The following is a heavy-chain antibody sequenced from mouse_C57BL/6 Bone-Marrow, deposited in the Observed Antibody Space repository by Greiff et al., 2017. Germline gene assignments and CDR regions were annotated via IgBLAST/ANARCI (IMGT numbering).Heavy chain of an antibody. CDR3: ARGRGSYFDY. CDR1: GFSLTSYG. V-gene: IGHV2-2*01. Sequence: QVQLQQSGPGLVQPSQSLSITCTVSGFSLTSYGVHWVRQSPGKGLEWLGVIWSGGSTDYNAAFISRLSISKDNSKSQVFFKMNSLQADDTAIYYCARGRGSYFDYWGQGTTLTVSS. CDR2: IWSGGST. J-gene: IGHJ2*01. D-gene: IGHD1-1*01.